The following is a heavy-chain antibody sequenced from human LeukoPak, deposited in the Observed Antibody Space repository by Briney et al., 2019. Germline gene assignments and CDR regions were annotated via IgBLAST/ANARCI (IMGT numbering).Heavy chain of an antibody. D-gene: IGHD2-2*01. CDR2: IIPIFGTA. J-gene: IGHJ5*02. CDR1: GGTFSSYA. V-gene: IGHV1-69*06. CDR3: ARSAVGPAKYQLLYNWFDP. Sequence: SVRVSCKASGGTFSSYAISWVRQAPGQGLEWMGGIIPIFGTANYAQKFQGRVTITADKSTSTAYMELSSLRSEDTAVYYCARSAVGPAKYQLLYNWFDPWGQGTLVTVSS.